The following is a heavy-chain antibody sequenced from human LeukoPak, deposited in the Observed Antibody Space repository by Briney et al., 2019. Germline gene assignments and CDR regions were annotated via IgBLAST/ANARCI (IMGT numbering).Heavy chain of an antibody. J-gene: IGHJ4*02. V-gene: IGHV3-48*04. CDR3: ARDEDYSSLDY. D-gene: IGHD6-13*01. CDR1: GFTFSSYS. CDR2: ISSSSSTI. Sequence: PGGSLRLSCAASGFTFSSYSMNWVRQAPGKGLEWVSYISSSSSTIYYADSVKGRFTISRDNAKNSLYLQMNSLRAEDTAVYYCARDEDYSSLDYWGQGTLVTVSS.